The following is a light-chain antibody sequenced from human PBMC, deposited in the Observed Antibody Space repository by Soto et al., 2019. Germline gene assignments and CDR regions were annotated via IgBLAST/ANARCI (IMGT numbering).Light chain of an antibody. CDR2: EGS. J-gene: IGLJ2*01. CDR3: CAYARSVV. CDR1: SSDVGSYNL. Sequence: QSALTQPASVSGSPGQSITISCTGSSSDVGSYNLVSWYQQYPGNAPKLMIYEGSKRPSSVSNRFSGSKSGNTVSLTISGLQAEDEADYYCCAYARSVVFGGGTKVTVL. V-gene: IGLV2-23*01.